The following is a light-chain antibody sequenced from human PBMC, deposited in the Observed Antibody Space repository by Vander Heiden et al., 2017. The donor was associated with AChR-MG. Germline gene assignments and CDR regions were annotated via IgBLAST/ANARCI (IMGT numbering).Light chain of an antibody. J-gene: IGLJ2*01. CDR3: CSYAGSSTVV. V-gene: IGLV2-23*02. CDR2: EVS. CDR1: STDVGSYNL. Sequence: QSALTQPASVSGSPGQSITISCTGTSTDVGSYNLVSWYQLHPGKAPKLMIYEVSKRPSGVSNRFSGSKSGNTASLTISGRQAEDEADYYCCSYAGSSTVVFGGGTKLTVL.